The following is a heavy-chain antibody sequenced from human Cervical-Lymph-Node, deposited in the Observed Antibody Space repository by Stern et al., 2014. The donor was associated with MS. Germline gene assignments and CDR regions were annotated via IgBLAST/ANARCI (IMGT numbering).Heavy chain of an antibody. Sequence: EVQLVEAGGGLVQPGGSQRLSCGASGFTFSNFAMSWVRQAPGKEQEWVSAIGSSGTMSSYADTVQGRVTISRDNSKSTLYLEMNILRAEDTSVYYCAKDDHGDFPNWFDPWGQGTLVTVSS. CDR1: GFTFSNFA. CDR3: AKDDHGDFPNWFDP. V-gene: IGHV3-23*04. J-gene: IGHJ5*02. D-gene: IGHD4-17*01. CDR2: IGSSGTMS.